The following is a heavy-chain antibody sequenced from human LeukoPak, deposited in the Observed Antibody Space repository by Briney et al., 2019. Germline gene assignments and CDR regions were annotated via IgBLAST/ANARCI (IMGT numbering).Heavy chain of an antibody. D-gene: IGHD3-10*01. CDR3: ARTSARGAQFDY. J-gene: IGHJ4*02. Sequence: SETLSLTCTVSGGSISNYYWIWIRQPAGMGLEWIGRIYASGITNYNPSLKSRVTLSVDTSNNQFSLSLSSVTAADTAVYYCARTSARGAQFDYWGQGTLVTVSS. CDR2: IYASGIT. CDR1: GGSISNYY. V-gene: IGHV4-4*07.